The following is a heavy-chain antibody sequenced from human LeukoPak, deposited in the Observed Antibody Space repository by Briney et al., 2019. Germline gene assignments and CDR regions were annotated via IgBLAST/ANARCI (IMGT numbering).Heavy chain of an antibody. D-gene: IGHD3-22*01. V-gene: IGHV3-11*04. CDR3: ARDDSSGYYYFDN. CDR2: ISSSGSTI. J-gene: IGHJ4*02. Sequence: GGSLRLSCAASGFTFSDYYMSWIRQAPGKGLEWVSYISSSGSTIYYADSVKGRFTFSRDNAKNSLFLQMNSLRADDTAVYYCARDDSSGYYYFDNWGQGTLVTVSS. CDR1: GFTFSDYY.